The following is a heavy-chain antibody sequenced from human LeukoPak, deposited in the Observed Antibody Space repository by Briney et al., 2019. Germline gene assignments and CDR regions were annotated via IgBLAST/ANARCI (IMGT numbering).Heavy chain of an antibody. V-gene: IGHV3-9*01. CDR2: IIWNSGSI. J-gene: IGHJ3*02. D-gene: IGHD5-24*01. CDR1: GFTFDDYG. Sequence: GGSLRLSCAASGFTFDDYGRHWVRQAPGKGLEWVSGIIWNSGSIGYADSVKGRFTISIDNAKHSLYLQMNSLRAEDTAVYYRARDGAKDGYKPPDAFDIWGQGTMVTVSS. CDR3: ARDGAKDGYKPPDAFDI.